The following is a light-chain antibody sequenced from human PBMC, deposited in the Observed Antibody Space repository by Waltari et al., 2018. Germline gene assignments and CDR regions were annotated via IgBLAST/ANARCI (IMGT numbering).Light chain of an antibody. CDR1: SSNIGSNY. J-gene: IGLJ2*01. Sequence: QSVLSQPPSASATPGQRVPISCSGTSSNIGSNYVYWYQHLPGMAPKLLLYRNNQRPPGVPDRFSSSKSGTSASLAIRELRSEDEADYYCGAWDDTLRFVFGGGTRLTVL. V-gene: IGLV1-47*01. CDR3: GAWDDTLRFV. CDR2: RNN.